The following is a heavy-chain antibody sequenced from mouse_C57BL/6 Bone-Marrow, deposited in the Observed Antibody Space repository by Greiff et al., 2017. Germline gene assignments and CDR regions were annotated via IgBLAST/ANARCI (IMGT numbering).Heavy chain of an antibody. CDR1: GIDFSRYW. CDR2: INPDSSTI. CDR3: ARRDYDHLTFAY. V-gene: IGHV4-1*01. Sequence: PASGIDFSRYWMSWVRRAPGKGLEWIGEINPDSSTINYAPSLKDKFIISRDNAKNTLYLQMSKVRSEDTALYYCARRDYDHLTFAYWGQGTLVTVSA. D-gene: IGHD2-4*01. J-gene: IGHJ3*01.